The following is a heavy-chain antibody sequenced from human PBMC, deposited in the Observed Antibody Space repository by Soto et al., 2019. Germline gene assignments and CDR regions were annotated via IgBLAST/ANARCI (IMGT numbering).Heavy chain of an antibody. Sequence: QVQLQQWGAGLLKPSETLSLTCAVYGGSFSGYYWSWIRQPPGKGLEWIGEINHSGSTNYNPSLKSRVTISVDTSKNQFSLKLSSATAADTAVYYCARAPPRPYDFWSGYYTAGPTWGQGTLVTVSS. CDR1: GGSFSGYY. CDR2: INHSGST. V-gene: IGHV4-34*01. J-gene: IGHJ4*02. CDR3: ARAPPRPYDFWSGYYTAGPT. D-gene: IGHD3-3*01.